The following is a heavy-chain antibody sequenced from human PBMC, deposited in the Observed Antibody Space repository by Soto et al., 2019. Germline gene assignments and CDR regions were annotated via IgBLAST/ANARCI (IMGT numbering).Heavy chain of an antibody. CDR2: IYYSGST. V-gene: IGHV4-61*01. CDR3: ARFPPGSYYRFFDY. CDR1: GVSVSSGSYY. D-gene: IGHD1-26*01. J-gene: IGHJ4*02. Sequence: SDTLSLTGTVSGVSVSSGSYYWSWIRQPPGKGLEWIGYIYYSGSTNYNPSLKSRVTISVDTSKNQFSLKLSSVTAADTAVYYCARFPPGSYYRFFDYWGQGTLVTVS.